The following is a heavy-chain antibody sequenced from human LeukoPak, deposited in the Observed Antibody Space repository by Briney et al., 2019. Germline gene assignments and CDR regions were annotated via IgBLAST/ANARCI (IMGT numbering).Heavy chain of an antibody. CDR3: AKLPGQLWQTDY. V-gene: IGHV3-30*18. Sequence: GGSLRLSCAASGFTFSSYGMHWVRQAPGKGLEWVAVISYDGSNKYYADSVKGRFTISRDNSKNTLYLQMNSLRAEDTAVYYCAKLPGQLWQTDYWGQGTLVTVSS. D-gene: IGHD5-18*01. CDR1: GFTFSSYG. J-gene: IGHJ4*02. CDR2: ISYDGSNK.